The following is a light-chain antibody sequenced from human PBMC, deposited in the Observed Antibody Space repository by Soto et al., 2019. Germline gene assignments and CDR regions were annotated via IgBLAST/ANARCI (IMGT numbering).Light chain of an antibody. CDR3: QHYNSYPWT. Sequence: DIQMTQSPSTLSASVGDRVTITCRASQSISSWLAWYQQKPGKAPKLLIYKASSLESGVPSRFSGSGSGTEFTLTISSLQPDDVATDYCQHYNSYPWTFGQGTKVEIK. CDR2: KAS. V-gene: IGKV1-5*03. CDR1: QSISSW. J-gene: IGKJ1*01.